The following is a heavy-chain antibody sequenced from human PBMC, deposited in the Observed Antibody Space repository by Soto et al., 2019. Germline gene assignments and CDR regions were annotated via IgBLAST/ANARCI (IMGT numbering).Heavy chain of an antibody. CDR3: ATLGGRDGFDF. CDR2: INPHTGDT. CDR1: GYDFTGYY. D-gene: IGHD2-15*01. V-gene: IGHV1-2*04. Sequence: QVQLVQSGAEVKKPGASVKVSCKASGYDFTGYYMHWVRQAPGQGLEWMGWINPHTGDTKSARKFQGWVTMTRGTSISTAYLELSRLRSDSTAVYYCATLGGRDGFDFWGQGTMVTVSS. J-gene: IGHJ3*01.